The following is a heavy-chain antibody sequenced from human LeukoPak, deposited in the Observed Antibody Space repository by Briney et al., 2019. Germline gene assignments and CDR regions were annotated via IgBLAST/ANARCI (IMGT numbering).Heavy chain of an antibody. Sequence: ALVKVSCKASGYTFTGCYMHWVRQAPGQGLGWMGWINPNSGGTNHAQKFQGRVTMTRDTSISTAYMELSRLRSDDTAVYYCARVRITMIVVDYYYYYGMDVWGQGTTVTVSS. CDR2: INPNSGGT. CDR3: ARVRITMIVVDYYYYYGMDV. V-gene: IGHV1-2*02. J-gene: IGHJ6*02. CDR1: GYTFTGCY. D-gene: IGHD3-22*01.